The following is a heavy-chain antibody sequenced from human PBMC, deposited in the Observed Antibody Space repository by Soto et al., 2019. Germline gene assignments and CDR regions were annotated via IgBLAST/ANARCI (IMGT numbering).Heavy chain of an antibody. Sequence: QVQLVESGGGLVKRGGSLRLSCAASGFTFSDYYMSWIRQAPGKGLEWVSYITSSSSYTNYADSVKGRFTISRDNAKNSLYLQMNSLRAEDTAVYYCARGHRYGMDVWAQGTPVTVSS. J-gene: IGHJ6*02. CDR3: ARGHRYGMDV. V-gene: IGHV3-11*05. CDR1: GFTFSDYY. CDR2: ITSSSSYT.